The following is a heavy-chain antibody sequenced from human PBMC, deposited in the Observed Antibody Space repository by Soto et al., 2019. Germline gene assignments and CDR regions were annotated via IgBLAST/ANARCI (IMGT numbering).Heavy chain of an antibody. CDR1: GGSFSGYY. Sequence: QVQLQQWGAGLLKPSETLSLTCAVYGGSFSGYYWSWIRQPPGKGLEWIGEINHSGSTNYNPSLKSRVTISVDTSKNQFSLKLSFVTGADTAVYYCARGRYGGYWGQGTLVTVSS. CDR2: INHSGST. D-gene: IGHD1-1*01. J-gene: IGHJ4*02. V-gene: IGHV4-34*01. CDR3: ARGRYGGY.